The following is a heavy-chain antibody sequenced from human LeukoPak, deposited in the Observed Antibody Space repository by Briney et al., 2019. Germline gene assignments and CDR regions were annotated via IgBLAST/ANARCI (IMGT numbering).Heavy chain of an antibody. CDR2: IRYDGSNK. D-gene: IGHD5-24*01. CDR1: GFTFSSYG. V-gene: IGHV3-30*02. CDR3: AKGGRAGYNFHNWFDP. J-gene: IGHJ5*02. Sequence: TGGSLRLSCAASGFTFSSYGMHWVRQAPGKGLEWVAFIRYDGSNKYYADSVKGRFTISRDNSKNTLYLQMNSLRAEDTAVYYCAKGGRAGYNFHNWFDPWGQGTLVTVSS.